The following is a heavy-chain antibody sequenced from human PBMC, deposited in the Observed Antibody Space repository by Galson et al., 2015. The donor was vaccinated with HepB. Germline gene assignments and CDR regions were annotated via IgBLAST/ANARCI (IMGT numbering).Heavy chain of an antibody. V-gene: IGHV3-21*01. CDR1: GFTFSSYS. Sequence: SLRLSCAASGFTFSSYSMNWVRQAPGKGLEWVSSISSSSSYIYYADSVKGRFTISRDNAKNSLYLQMNSLRAEDTAVYYCARPGKYCSGGSCYSDYWGQGTLVTVSS. CDR2: ISSSSSYI. J-gene: IGHJ4*02. D-gene: IGHD2-15*01. CDR3: ARPGKYCSGGSCYSDY.